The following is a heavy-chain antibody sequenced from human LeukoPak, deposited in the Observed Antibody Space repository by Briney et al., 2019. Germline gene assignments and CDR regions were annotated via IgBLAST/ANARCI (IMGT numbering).Heavy chain of an antibody. Sequence: GGSLRLSCAASGFTFSSYGMHWVRQAPGKGLEWVAVISYDGSNKYYADSVKGRFTISRDNSKNTLYLQMNSLRAEDTAVYYCAKVCRFHSLYSSPIFDYWGQGTLVTVSS. CDR1: GFTFSSYG. D-gene: IGHD6-13*01. J-gene: IGHJ4*02. V-gene: IGHV3-30*18. CDR2: ISYDGSNK. CDR3: AKVCRFHSLYSSPIFDY.